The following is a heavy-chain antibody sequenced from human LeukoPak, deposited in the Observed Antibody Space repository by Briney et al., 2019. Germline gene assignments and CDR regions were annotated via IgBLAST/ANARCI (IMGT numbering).Heavy chain of an antibody. CDR2: ISPYNGNT. D-gene: IGHD2-8*01. Sequence: ASVKVSCKASGYTFTNYAMNWVRQAPGQGLEWMGWISPYNGNTNYAQKLQGRVTMTTDTSTSTAYMELRSLRSDDTAVYYCASCHCTNGVCYGECEYFQHWGQGTLVTVSS. CDR3: ASCHCTNGVCYGECEYFQH. J-gene: IGHJ1*01. CDR1: GYTFTNYA. V-gene: IGHV1-18*01.